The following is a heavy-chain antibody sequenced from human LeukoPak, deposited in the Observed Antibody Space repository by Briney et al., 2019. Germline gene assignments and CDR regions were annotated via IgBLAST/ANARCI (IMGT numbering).Heavy chain of an antibody. V-gene: IGHV3-7*01. CDR1: GFTLSNYW. CDR3: AREFY. Sequence: AGGSLRLSCAASGFTLSNYWMSWVRQAPGKGLEWVASINQDGSEKYYEDSVKGRFTVSRDNAENSLYLQMNSLRVEDTAVYYCAREFYWGQGNLVTVSS. J-gene: IGHJ4*02. CDR2: INQDGSEK.